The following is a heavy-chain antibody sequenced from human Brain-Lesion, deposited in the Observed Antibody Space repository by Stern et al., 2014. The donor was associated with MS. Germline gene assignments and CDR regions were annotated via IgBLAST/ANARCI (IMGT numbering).Heavy chain of an antibody. V-gene: IGHV4-61*02. J-gene: IGHJ6*02. D-gene: IGHD2-2*01. CDR2: IFSSGTT. CDR3: ARGRVVPGFQYYATDV. CDR1: GGSISSGGYY. Sequence: QVQLVQSGPGLVKPSQTLSLSCTVSGGSISSGGYYWSWIRQPAGKGLEWIGRIFSSGTTSYTPSLKSRVPISIDTSKNQFSLRLNSMTAADTAVYYCARGRVVPGFQYYATDVWGQGTTVIVSS.